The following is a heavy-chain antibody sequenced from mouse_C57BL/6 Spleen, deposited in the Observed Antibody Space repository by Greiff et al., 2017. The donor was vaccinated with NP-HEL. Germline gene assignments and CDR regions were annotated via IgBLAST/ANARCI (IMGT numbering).Heavy chain of an antibody. CDR3: ARHEDPYDSNYVWFAY. D-gene: IGHD2-5*01. Sequence: QVQLQQSGAELVKPGASVKLSCKASGYTFTEYTIHWVQQRSGQGLEWIGWFYPGSGSIKYNEKFKDKATLTADKSSSTVYMELSRLTSEDSAVYFCARHEDPYDSNYVWFAYWGQGTLVTVSA. CDR2: FYPGSGSI. CDR1: GYTFTEYT. V-gene: IGHV1-62-2*01. J-gene: IGHJ3*01.